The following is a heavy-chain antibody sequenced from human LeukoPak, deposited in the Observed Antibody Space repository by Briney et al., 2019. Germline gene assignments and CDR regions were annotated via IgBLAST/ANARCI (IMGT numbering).Heavy chain of an antibody. CDR3: AKDYGMDV. CDR2: ISGSGGST. Sequence: GGSPRSSCAASGSTFSSYAMSWVRQPPGRGLELVSAISGSGGSTYYAASVEGRFTISRDNSKNTLYLQMNSLRDEDKAVYYCAKDYGMDVWGQGTTVTVSS. CDR1: GSTFSSYA. J-gene: IGHJ6*02. V-gene: IGHV3-23*01.